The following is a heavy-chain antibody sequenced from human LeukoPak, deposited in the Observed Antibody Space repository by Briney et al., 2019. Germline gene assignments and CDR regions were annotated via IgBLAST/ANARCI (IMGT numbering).Heavy chain of an antibody. CDR3: AKVDTATGGMDV. D-gene: IGHD5-18*01. Sequence: PGGSLRLSCAASGFTFSSYWMHWVRQAPGKGLVWVSRINSDGSSTSYADSVKGRFTISRDNSKNTLYLQMNSLRAEDTAVYYCAKVDTATGGMDVWGQGTTVTVSS. CDR1: GFTFSSYW. V-gene: IGHV3-74*01. CDR2: INSDGSST. J-gene: IGHJ6*02.